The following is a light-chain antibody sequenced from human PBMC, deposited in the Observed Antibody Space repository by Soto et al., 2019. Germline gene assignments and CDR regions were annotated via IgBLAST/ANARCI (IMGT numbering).Light chain of an antibody. J-gene: IGKJ2*01. V-gene: IGKV2-28*01. CDR3: MQALQTPVYT. Sequence: DIVMTQSPLSLPVTPGEPASISCRSSQSLLHSKGYNYLDWYLQKPGQSPQLLIYLGSNRASGVPDRFSGSGSGTDFTLKISRVEAEDVGVYYCMQALQTPVYTFGQGTKLEIK. CDR2: LGS. CDR1: QSLLHSKGYNY.